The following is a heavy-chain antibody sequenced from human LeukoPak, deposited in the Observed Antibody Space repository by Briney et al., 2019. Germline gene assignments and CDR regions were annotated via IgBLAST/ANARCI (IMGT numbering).Heavy chain of an antibody. V-gene: IGHV4-38-2*02. J-gene: IGHJ4*02. CDR2: IYHSGST. CDR1: GYSISSGYY. CDR3: ARPAGSSSWGGLGYYFDY. D-gene: IGHD6-6*01. Sequence: SETLSLTCTVSGYSISSGYYWGWIRQPPGKGLEWIGSIYHSGSTYYNPSLKSRVTISVDTPKNQFSLKLSSVTAADTAVYYCARPAGSSSWGGLGYYFDYWGQGTLVTVSS.